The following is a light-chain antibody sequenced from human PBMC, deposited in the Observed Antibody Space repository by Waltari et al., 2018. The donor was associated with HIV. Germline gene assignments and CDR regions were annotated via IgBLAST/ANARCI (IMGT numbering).Light chain of an antibody. CDR3: QQSYSGLS. J-gene: IGKJ3*01. Sequence: DIQITQSPSSLSASLGDRVVITCRSSQTISTYVNWFQQKPGRGPNLLIFAASTLHDGVASRFSGSGSGTEFNLTIISLQVEDFAVYYCQQSYSGLSFGPGTKVDV. CDR1: QTISTY. CDR2: AAS. V-gene: IGKV1-39*01.